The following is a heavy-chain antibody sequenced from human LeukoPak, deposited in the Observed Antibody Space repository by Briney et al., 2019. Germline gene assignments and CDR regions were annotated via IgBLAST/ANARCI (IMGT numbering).Heavy chain of an antibody. V-gene: IGHV3-23*05. Sequence: GGSLSLSCTASGITFSSYAMSWARQAPGKGLEWVSIITNTGGDSEYTDSVKGRFTVTRDNSKNTLYLHMISLRVEDTALYYCAKGVGPSAPNGRVFDFWGQGTLVTVSS. CDR1: GITFSSYA. CDR2: ITNTGGDS. J-gene: IGHJ4*02. CDR3: AKGVGPSAPNGRVFDF. D-gene: IGHD2-2*01.